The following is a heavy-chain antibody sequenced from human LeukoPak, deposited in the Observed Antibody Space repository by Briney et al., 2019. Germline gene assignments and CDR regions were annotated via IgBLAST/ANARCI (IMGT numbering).Heavy chain of an antibody. V-gene: IGHV3-21*04. Sequence: PGGSLRLSCAASGFTFSSYSMNWVRQAPGKGLEWVSSISSSSSYIYYADSVKGRFTISRDNAKNSLYLQMNSLRSEDTAVYYCARARKLSAKGYYYYMDVWGKGTTVTVSS. CDR1: GFTFSSYS. J-gene: IGHJ6*03. CDR3: ARARKLSAKGYYYYMDV. CDR2: ISSSSSYI. D-gene: IGHD2-15*01.